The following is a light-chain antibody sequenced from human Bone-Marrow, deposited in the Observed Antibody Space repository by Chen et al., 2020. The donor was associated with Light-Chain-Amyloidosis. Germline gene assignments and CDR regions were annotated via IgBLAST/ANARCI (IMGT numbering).Light chain of an antibody. CDR1: NIGSTS. CDR3: QVWDRSSDRPV. J-gene: IGLJ3*02. V-gene: IGLV3-21*02. Sequence: SYVLTQPSSVSVAPGQLATIACGGNNIGSTSVLWYQQTPGQAPLLVVYDDSDRPSGIPERLSGSNSGNTATLTISRVEAGDEADYYCQVWDRSSDRPVFGGGTKLTVL. CDR2: DDS.